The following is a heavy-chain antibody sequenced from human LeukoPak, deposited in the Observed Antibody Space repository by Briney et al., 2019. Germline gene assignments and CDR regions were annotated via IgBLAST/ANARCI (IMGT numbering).Heavy chain of an antibody. CDR2: IRDDGTTK. CDR3: SRRFRD. J-gene: IGHJ4*02. CDR1: GLSVRDSG. V-gene: IGHV3-48*03. D-gene: IGHD5-24*01. Sequence: GGSLRLSCVGSGLSVRDSGMNWVRQAPGKGLEWVAHIRDDGTTKWYADSVRGRFNIARDNARNSLFLQMNSLRADDSATYYCSRRFRDWGQGILVTVSS.